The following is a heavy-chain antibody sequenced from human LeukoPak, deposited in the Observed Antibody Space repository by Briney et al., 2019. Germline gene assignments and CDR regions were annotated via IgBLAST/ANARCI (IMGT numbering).Heavy chain of an antibody. CDR1: GGSISSSSYY. CDR2: IYYSGST. Sequence: SETLSLTCTVSGGSISSSSYYWGWIRQPPGKGLEWIGYIYYSGSTNYNPSRKSRVTISVDTSKNQFSLELSSVTAADTAVYYCARSIRQGIAAADVYWYFDLWGRGTLVTVSS. J-gene: IGHJ2*01. D-gene: IGHD6-13*01. CDR3: ARSIRQGIAAADVYWYFDL. V-gene: IGHV4-61*05.